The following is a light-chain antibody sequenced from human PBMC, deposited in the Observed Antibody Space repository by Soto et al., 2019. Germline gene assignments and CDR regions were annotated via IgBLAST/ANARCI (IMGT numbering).Light chain of an antibody. CDR2: EVT. J-gene: IGLJ3*02. Sequence: QSVLTQPPSASGSPGQSVTISCTGTSSDVGDYHYVSWYQQHPGKAPKLMIYEVTKRPSGVPDRFSGSKSGNTASLTVSGLQAEDEADYYCSSYAGSNNVMFGGGTKVTVL. CDR1: SSDVGDYHY. CDR3: SSYAGSNNVM. V-gene: IGLV2-8*01.